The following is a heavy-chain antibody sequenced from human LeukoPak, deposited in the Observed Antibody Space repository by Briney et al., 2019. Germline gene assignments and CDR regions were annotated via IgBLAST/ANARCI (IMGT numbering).Heavy chain of an antibody. CDR2: ISGSGGSA. CDR1: GFTFSSYA. Sequence: GGSLRLSCAASGFTFSSYAMSWVRQAPGKGLEWVSAISGSGGSAYYADSVKGRFTISRDNSKNTLYLQMNSLRAEDTAVYYCAKDRDGYNLPDAFDIWGQGTMVTVSS. D-gene: IGHD5-24*01. V-gene: IGHV3-23*01. CDR3: AKDRDGYNLPDAFDI. J-gene: IGHJ3*02.